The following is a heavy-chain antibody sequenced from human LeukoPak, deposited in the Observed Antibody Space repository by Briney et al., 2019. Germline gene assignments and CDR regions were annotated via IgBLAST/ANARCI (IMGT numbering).Heavy chain of an antibody. CDR2: ISGSAYST. Sequence: GGSLRLSCAASGFTFSSYAMSWVRQAPGKGLEWVSRISGSAYSTYYADSVQGRFTISRDNSKSTLYLQMNSLRAEDTAVYYCAKEAGYSGYDYPDYWGQGTLVTVSS. D-gene: IGHD5-12*01. J-gene: IGHJ4*02. CDR1: GFTFSSYA. CDR3: AKEAGYSGYDYPDY. V-gene: IGHV3-23*01.